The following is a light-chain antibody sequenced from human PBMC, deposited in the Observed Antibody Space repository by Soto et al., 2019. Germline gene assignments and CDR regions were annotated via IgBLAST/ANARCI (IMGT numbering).Light chain of an antibody. Sequence: SPSALSAEKGDRITITCRASESISSGLACYQQRPVKAPKLLIYDASSLESGFPSRFSGSGSGTEFTLTIISLQPDDFTPYYCQQYNIYSWTFCQ. V-gene: IGKV1-5*01. CDR2: DAS. CDR1: ESISSG. J-gene: IGKJ1*01. CDR3: QQYNIYSWT.